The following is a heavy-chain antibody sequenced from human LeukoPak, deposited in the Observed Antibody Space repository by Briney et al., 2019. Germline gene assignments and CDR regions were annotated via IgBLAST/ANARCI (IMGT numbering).Heavy chain of an antibody. J-gene: IGHJ6*03. CDR2: ISSSSSSYI. V-gene: IGHV3-21*01. CDR1: GFTFSSYV. D-gene: IGHD1-14*01. Sequence: GGSLSLSCVASGFTFSSYVMNWVRQTPGRGLEWVSSISSSSSSYIYYADSVKGRFTISRDNAKNSLYLQMNSLRAEDTAVYYCARVGPWVNPDYYYCYMDVWGKGTTVTVSS. CDR3: ARVGPWVNPDYYYCYMDV.